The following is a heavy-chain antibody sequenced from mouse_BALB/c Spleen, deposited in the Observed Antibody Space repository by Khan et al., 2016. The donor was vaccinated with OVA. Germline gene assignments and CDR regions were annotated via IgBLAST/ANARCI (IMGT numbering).Heavy chain of an antibody. V-gene: IGHV3-2*02. D-gene: IGHD2-4*01. CDR2: INYSGNT. CDR3: ARKDYYDYDPFPY. Sequence: EVQLQESGPGLVKPSQSLSLTCTVTGYSITSEYAWNWIRPFPGNKLEWMGYINYSGNTRFNSSLKSRTSITRDTSKNQFFLQLHSVTTEDTTTYYCARKDYYDYDPFPYWGQGTLVTVSA. CDR1: GYSITSEYA. J-gene: IGHJ3*01.